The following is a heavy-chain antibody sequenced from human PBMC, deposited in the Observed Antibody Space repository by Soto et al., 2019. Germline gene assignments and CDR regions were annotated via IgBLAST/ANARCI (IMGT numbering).Heavy chain of an antibody. D-gene: IGHD6-13*01. CDR2: INHSGST. J-gene: IGHJ4*02. V-gene: IGHV4-34*01. CDR3: ARNPRAGLDY. CDR1: GGSFICYH. Sequence: PYETLSRTCAGYGGSFICYHWSWIRQPPGKGLEWIGEINHSGSTNYNPSLKSRVTISVDTSKNQFSLKLSSVTAADTAVYYCARNPRAGLDYWGQGTLVTVSS.